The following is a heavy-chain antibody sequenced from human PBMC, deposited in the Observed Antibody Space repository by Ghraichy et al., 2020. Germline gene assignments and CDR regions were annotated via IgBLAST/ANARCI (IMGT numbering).Heavy chain of an antibody. V-gene: IGHV3-23*01. CDR1: GFTFSNYV. Sequence: GGSLRLSCAASGFTFSNYVMSWVRQAPGKGLEWVSGISGSGGSTYYTESLKGRFTIARDNSKNTLSLQMNSLRAEDMAVYYCAKGIAAGTTTISYYYNGMDIWGQGTMVTVSS. J-gene: IGHJ6*02. D-gene: IGHD6-13*01. CDR3: AKGIAAGTTTISYYYNGMDI. CDR2: ISGSGGST.